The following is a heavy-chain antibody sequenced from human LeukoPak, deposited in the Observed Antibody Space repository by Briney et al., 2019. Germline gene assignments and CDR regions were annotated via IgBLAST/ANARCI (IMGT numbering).Heavy chain of an antibody. J-gene: IGHJ4*02. CDR3: AREGYSGYDSHFDY. D-gene: IGHD5-12*01. V-gene: IGHV4-39*02. CDR1: GGSISSSSYY. CDR2: IYYSGST. Sequence: SETLSLTCTVSGGSISSSSYYWGWIRQPPGKGLEWIGSIYYSGSTYYNPSLKSRVTISVDTSKNQFSLKLSSVTAADTAVYYCAREGYSGYDSHFDYWGQGTLVTVSS.